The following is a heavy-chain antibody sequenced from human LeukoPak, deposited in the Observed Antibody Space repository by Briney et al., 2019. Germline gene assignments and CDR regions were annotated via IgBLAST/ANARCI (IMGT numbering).Heavy chain of an antibody. D-gene: IGHD3-3*01. CDR2: ISYDGSNK. Sequence: PGGSLRLSCTASEFTFSSYAMHWVRQAPGKGLEWVAVISYDGSNKYYADSVKGRFTISRDNSKNTLYLQMNSLRAEDTAVYYCAREGADFWSGGDAFDIWGQGTMVTVSS. CDR1: EFTFSSYA. V-gene: IGHV3-30-3*01. CDR3: AREGADFWSGGDAFDI. J-gene: IGHJ3*02.